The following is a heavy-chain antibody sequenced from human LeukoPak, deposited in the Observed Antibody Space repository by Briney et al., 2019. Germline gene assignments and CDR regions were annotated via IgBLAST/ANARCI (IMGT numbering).Heavy chain of an antibody. CDR1: GFTFSDFG. CDR3: AKDSYGMDV. V-gene: IGHV3-30*18. CDR2: ISYDGSNK. Sequence: GGSLRLSCVASGFTFSDFGMHWVRQAPGKGLEWVVVISYDGSNKYYAASVKGRFTISRDTSKNTLYLQMNSLRAEDTAVYYCAKDSYGMDVWGQGTTVTVSS. J-gene: IGHJ6*02.